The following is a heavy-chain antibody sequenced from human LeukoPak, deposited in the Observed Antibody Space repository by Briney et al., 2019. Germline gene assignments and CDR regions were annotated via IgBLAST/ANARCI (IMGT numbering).Heavy chain of an antibody. V-gene: IGHV3-21*01. Sequence: PGGSLRLSCAASGFTFSSYSMNWVRQAPGKGLEWVSSISSSSSYIYYADSVKGRFTISRDNAKNSLYLQMNSLRAEDTAVYYCARESGSSRRTFDYWGQGTLVTVSS. CDR3: ARESGSSRRTFDY. J-gene: IGHJ4*02. D-gene: IGHD6-13*01. CDR1: GFTFSSYS. CDR2: ISSSSSYI.